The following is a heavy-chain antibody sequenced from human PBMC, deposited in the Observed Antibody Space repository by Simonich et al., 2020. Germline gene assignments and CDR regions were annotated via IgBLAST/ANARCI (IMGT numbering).Heavy chain of an antibody. CDR2: IKKDGSEN. CDR1: GFTFSSYW. Sequence: EVQLVESGGGLVQPGGSLRLSCAASGFTFSSYWLSWVRQAQGKGLEWVANIKKDGSENNNVDTGKGRFTISRDNAKNSLYLQMNSLRAEDTAVYYCARDREVYGSGSYYNYWGQGTLVTVSS. CDR3: ARDREVYGSGSYYNY. J-gene: IGHJ4*02. V-gene: IGHV3-7*01. D-gene: IGHD3-10*01.